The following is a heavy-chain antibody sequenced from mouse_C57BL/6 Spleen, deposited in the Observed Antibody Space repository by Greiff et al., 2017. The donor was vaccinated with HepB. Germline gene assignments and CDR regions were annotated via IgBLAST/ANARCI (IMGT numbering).Heavy chain of an antibody. V-gene: IGHV1-69*01. CDR3: ARWELPFDY. CDR2: IDPSDSYT. CDR1: GYTFTSYW. J-gene: IGHJ2*01. Sequence: QVQLQQPGAELVMPGASVKLSCKASGYTFTSYWMHWVKQRPGQGLEWIGEIDPSDSYTNYNQKFKGKSTLTVDKSSSTAYMQLSSLTSEDSAVYYCARWELPFDYWGQGTTLTVSS. D-gene: IGHD2-1*01.